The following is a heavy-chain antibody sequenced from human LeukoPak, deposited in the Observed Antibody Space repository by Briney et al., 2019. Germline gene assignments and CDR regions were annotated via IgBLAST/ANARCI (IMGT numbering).Heavy chain of an antibody. CDR1: GFTFSTYA. CDR2: ISYDVSIT. D-gene: IGHD5-24*01. Sequence: GGSLRLSCAASGFTFSTYAMHWVRQAPGKGLEWVAIISYDVSITYYADSVKGRFTISRDNSKSSLSLHMNSLRTEDSAVYYCAGGNTVWLLDYWGQGTLLTVSS. J-gene: IGHJ4*02. CDR3: AGGNTVWLLDY. V-gene: IGHV3-30*04.